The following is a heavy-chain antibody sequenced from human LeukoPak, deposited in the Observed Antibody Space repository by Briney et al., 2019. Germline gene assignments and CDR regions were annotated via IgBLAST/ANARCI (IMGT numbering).Heavy chain of an antibody. Sequence: PSETLSLTCTVSGGSISSGSYYWSWIRQPAGKGLEWIGRIYTSGSTNYNPSLKSRVTISVGTSKNQFSLKLSSVTAADTAVYYCARAGVEMATIVYWGQGTLVTVSS. V-gene: IGHV4-61*02. D-gene: IGHD5-24*01. CDR3: ARAGVEMATIVY. CDR2: IYTSGST. J-gene: IGHJ4*02. CDR1: GGSISSGSYY.